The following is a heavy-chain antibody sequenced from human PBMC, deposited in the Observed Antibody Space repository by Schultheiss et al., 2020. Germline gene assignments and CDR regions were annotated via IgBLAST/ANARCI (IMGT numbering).Heavy chain of an antibody. V-gene: IGHV3-21*01. CDR2: ISSSSSYI. CDR1: GFTFSSYS. Sequence: GGSLRLSCAASGFTFSSYSMNWVRQAPGKGLEWVSSISSSSSYIYYADSVKGRFTISRDNAKNSLYLQMNSLRAEDTAVYYCARGDVDTAMAGDYWGQGTLVT. J-gene: IGHJ4*02. CDR3: ARGDVDTAMAGDY. D-gene: IGHD5-18*01.